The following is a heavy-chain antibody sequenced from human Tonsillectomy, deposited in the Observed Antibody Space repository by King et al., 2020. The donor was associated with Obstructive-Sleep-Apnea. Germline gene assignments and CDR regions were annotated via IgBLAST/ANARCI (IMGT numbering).Heavy chain of an antibody. CDR1: GGSISNYY. V-gene: IGHV4-59*08. Sequence: VQLQESGPGLVKPSETLSLTCTVSGGSISNYYWGWIRQPPGKGLEWIGCMYHSGNTNFNPSLKSRVTISADTSKIQFSLRLSSVTAADTAVYYCARHRGVEDYGGYGDYFDYWGQGTLVTVSS. CDR3: ARHRGVEDYGGYGDYFDY. J-gene: IGHJ4*02. D-gene: IGHD5-12*01. CDR2: MYHSGNT.